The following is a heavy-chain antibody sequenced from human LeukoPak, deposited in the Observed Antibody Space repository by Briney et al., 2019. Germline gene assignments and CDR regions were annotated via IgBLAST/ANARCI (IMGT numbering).Heavy chain of an antibody. J-gene: IGHJ3*02. Sequence: SETLSLTCTVSGGSISSYYWSWIRQPPGKGLEWIGYIYYSGSTNYNPSLKSRVTISVDTSKNQFSLKLSSVTAADTAVYYCARVRTCYYDSSGYIDAFDIWGQGTMVTVSS. CDR2: IYYSGST. CDR1: GGSISSYY. V-gene: IGHV4-59*08. D-gene: IGHD3-22*01. CDR3: ARVRTCYYDSSGYIDAFDI.